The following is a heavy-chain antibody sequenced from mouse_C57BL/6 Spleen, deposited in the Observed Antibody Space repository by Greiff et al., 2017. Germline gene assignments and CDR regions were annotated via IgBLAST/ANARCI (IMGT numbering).Heavy chain of an antibody. J-gene: IGHJ3*01. D-gene: IGHD1-1*01. CDR1: GFTFSDYG. V-gene: IGHV5-17*01. Sequence: EVMLVESGGGLVKPGGSLKLSCAASGFTFSDYGMHWVRQAPEKGLEWVAYISSGSSTIYYADTVKGRFTISRDNAKNTLFLQMTSLRSEDTAMYYCAREHYGSSSWFAYWGQGTLVTVSA. CDR2: ISSGSSTI. CDR3: AREHYGSSSWFAY.